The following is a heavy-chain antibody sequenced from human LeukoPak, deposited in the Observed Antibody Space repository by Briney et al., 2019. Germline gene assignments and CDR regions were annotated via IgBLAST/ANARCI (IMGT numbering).Heavy chain of an antibody. CDR3: AKGRGSGWYYFDY. V-gene: IGHV3-23*01. J-gene: IGHJ4*02. CDR1: GFPFSRYA. D-gene: IGHD6-19*01. Sequence: GGSLRLSCAGSGFPFSRYAMSWVRQAPGKGLEWVSDISGSGGSTYYADSVKGRFTISRDNSKKMLYLQMNSLRAEDTAVYYCAKGRGSGWYYFDYWGQGTLVTVSS. CDR2: ISGSGGST.